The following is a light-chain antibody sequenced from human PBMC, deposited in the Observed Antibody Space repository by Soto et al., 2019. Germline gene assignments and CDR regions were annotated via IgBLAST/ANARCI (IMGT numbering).Light chain of an antibody. V-gene: IGKV3-15*01. Sequence: EVVMTQSPATLSVSPGARATLSCRASQSVSRHLAWYQQKPGQAPRLLIFGASTRATGIPARFSGSGSGTEFTLTICSLQSEDLAVYYCQQYNDWPLTFGGGTKVAIK. CDR1: QSVSRH. CDR3: QQYNDWPLT. J-gene: IGKJ4*01. CDR2: GAS.